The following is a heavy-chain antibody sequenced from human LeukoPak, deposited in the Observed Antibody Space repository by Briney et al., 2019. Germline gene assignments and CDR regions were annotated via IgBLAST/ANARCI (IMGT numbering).Heavy chain of an antibody. J-gene: IGHJ5*02. CDR1: GFTFGDYA. D-gene: IGHD3-3*01. Sequence: QTGGSLRLSCAASGFTFGDYAMSWVRQAPGKGLEWVGFIRSKAYGGTTEYAASVKGRFTISRDDSKSIAYLQMNSLKTEDTAVYYCTRKGVWPWGQGTLVTVSS. V-gene: IGHV3-49*04. CDR3: TRKGVWP. CDR2: IRSKAYGGTT.